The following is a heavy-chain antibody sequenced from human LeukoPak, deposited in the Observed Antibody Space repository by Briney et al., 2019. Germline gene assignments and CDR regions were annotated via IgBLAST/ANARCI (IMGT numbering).Heavy chain of an antibody. D-gene: IGHD6-6*01. CDR1: GYTFTSYG. V-gene: IGHV1-18*01. CDR3: GRSMDSSTSRLIEY. CDR2: ISVYKGDT. J-gene: IGHJ4*02. Sequence: ASVKVSCKASGYTFTSYGISWVRQAPGQGLEWMGWISVYKGDTNYAQKLQGRVTMTTDTSTSTVYMELRSLRSDDTAVYYCGRSMDSSTSRLIEYWGQGTLVTVSS.